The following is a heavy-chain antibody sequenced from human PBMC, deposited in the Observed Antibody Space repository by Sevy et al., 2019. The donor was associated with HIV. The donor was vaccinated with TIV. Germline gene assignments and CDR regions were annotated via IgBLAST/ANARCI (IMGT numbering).Heavy chain of an antibody. CDR1: GFSLTTSD. CDR2: VRNDGSNK. D-gene: IGHD2-8*01. CDR3: AREKKTTEEWLEELDYYYGLDV. V-gene: IGHV3-30*02. Sequence: GGSLRLSCAASGFSLTTSDMHWVRQAPGKGLEWVAYVRNDGSNKYYADSVRDRFTISRDSPKNTLYLQMNSLRDEDTAIYYCAREKKTTEEWLEELDYYYGLDVWGQGTTVTVSS. J-gene: IGHJ6*02.